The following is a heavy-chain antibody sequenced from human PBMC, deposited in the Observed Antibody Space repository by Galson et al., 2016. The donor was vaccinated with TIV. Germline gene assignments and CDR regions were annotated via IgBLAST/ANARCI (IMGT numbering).Heavy chain of an antibody. CDR2: ISRGGSAV. J-gene: IGHJ6*02. D-gene: IGHD3-22*01. CDR3: TKDTGTYFDSYYYGMNV. V-gene: IGHV3-11*04. Sequence: SLRLSCAASGFIFSDYALSWVRQAPGKGLEWISYISRGGSAVFYADSVKGRFSISRDNAKNSLYLQMNSLRAEDTAVYYCTKDTGTYFDSYYYGMNVWGQGTTVTVSS. CDR1: GFIFSDYA.